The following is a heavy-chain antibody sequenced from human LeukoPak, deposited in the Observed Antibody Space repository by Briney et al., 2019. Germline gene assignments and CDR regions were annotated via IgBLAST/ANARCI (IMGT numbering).Heavy chain of an antibody. J-gene: IGHJ6*02. V-gene: IGHV3-33*08. CDR3: AREANTYSSSWYSPHGMDV. Sequence: GGSLRLSCVVSGVTFTNAWMSWVRQAPGKGLEWVAVIWYDGSNKYYADSVKGRFTISRDNSKNTLYLQMNSLRAEDTAVYYCAREANTYSSSWYSPHGMDVWGQGTTVTVSS. CDR2: IWYDGSNK. D-gene: IGHD6-13*01. CDR1: GVTFTNAW.